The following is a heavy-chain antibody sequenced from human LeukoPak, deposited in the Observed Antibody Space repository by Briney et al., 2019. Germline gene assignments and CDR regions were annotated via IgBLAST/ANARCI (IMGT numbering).Heavy chain of an antibody. Sequence: SSETLSLTCTVSGGSISSYYWSWIRQPPGKGLEWIGYIYYSGGTNYNPSLKSRVTISVDTSKNQFSLKLSSVTAADTAVYYCARGVRAILTGYYKIFDYWGQGTLVTVSS. J-gene: IGHJ4*02. CDR3: ARGVRAILTGYYKIFDY. D-gene: IGHD3-9*01. CDR1: GGSISSYY. V-gene: IGHV4-59*01. CDR2: IYYSGGT.